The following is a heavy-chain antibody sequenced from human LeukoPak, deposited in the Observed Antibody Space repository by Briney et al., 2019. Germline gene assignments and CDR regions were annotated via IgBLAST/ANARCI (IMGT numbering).Heavy chain of an antibody. D-gene: IGHD3-9*01. V-gene: IGHV1-24*01. CDR1: GYTLTELS. CDR2: FDPEDGET. J-gene: IGHJ4*02. CDR3: ATVGRVDWRPFDY. Sequence: ASVKVSCKVSGYTLTELSMHWVRQAPGKGLEWMGGFDPEDGETIYAQKFQGRVTMTEDTSTGTAYMELSSLRSEDTAVYYCATVGRVDWRPFDYWGPGTLVTVSS.